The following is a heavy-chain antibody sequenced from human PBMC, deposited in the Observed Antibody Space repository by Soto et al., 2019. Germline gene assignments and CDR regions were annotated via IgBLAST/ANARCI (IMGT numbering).Heavy chain of an antibody. J-gene: IGHJ4*02. Sequence: SETLSLTGTVAGAATRFYFLTWILLPLGKGLEWSGHFYYGETSNKRSSLNSRFTVSVDTSKSQFSLKVTSVTTADTAVYYCARGTYCGSDCYWTLDYWGQG. CDR1: GAATRFYF. D-gene: IGHD2-21*02. CDR3: ARGTYCGSDCYWTLDY. V-gene: IGHV4-59*01. CDR2: FYYGETS.